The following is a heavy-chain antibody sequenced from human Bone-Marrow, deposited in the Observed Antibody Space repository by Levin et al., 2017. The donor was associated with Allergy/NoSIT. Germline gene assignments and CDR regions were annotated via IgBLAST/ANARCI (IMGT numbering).Heavy chain of an antibody. CDR1: GCSINHYS. D-gene: IGHD3-10*01. CDR3: ARAPGKSNRFDF. V-gene: IGHV4-59*01. CDR2: IYSSGST. J-gene: IGHJ4*02. Sequence: SETLSLTCTVSGCSINHYSLSWIRRPPGKGLEWIGDIYSSGSTNYNPSLKSRVTISLDTSKSQFSLNLNSMTAADTAIYYCARAPGKSNRFDFWGQGTLVTVSA.